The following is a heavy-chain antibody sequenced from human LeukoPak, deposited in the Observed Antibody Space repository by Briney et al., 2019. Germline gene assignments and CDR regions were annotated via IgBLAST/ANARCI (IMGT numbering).Heavy chain of an antibody. CDR2: IYTSGST. CDR3: AAYYYDSSGYYDFDY. D-gene: IGHD3-22*01. CDR1: GGSISSYY. Sequence: SETLSLTCTVSGGSISSYYWSWIRQPAGKGLEWIGRIYTSGSTNYNPSLKSRVTMSVDTSKNQFSPKLSSVTAADTAVYYCAAYYYDSSGYYDFDYWGQGTLVTVSS. V-gene: IGHV4-4*07. J-gene: IGHJ4*02.